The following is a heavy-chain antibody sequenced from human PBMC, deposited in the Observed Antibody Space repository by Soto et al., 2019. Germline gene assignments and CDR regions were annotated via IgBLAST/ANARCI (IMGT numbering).Heavy chain of an antibody. CDR1: GFTFSSYS. CDR3: ARPAVAGLFDY. D-gene: IGHD6-19*01. J-gene: IGHJ4*02. V-gene: IGHV3-48*02. CDR2: IRSSSSTI. Sequence: EVLLVESGGGLVQPGGSLRLSCAASGFTFSSYSMNWVRQAPGKGLEWVSYIRSSSSTIYYADSVKGRFTISRDNAKNSLYLHMNSLRDEDTAVYYCARPAVAGLFDYWGQGTLVTVSS.